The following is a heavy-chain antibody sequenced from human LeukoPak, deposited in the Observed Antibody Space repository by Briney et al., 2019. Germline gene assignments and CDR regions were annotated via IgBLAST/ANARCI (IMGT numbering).Heavy chain of an antibody. CDR1: GYTLSNHA. V-gene: IGHV1-18*04. CDR2: ISADNGNT. Sequence: ASVKVSCKGSGYTLSNHAFSWVRQAPGQGLEWMGWISADNGNTNHAQKFQGRVSLTTDTSTSTAYMELRSLRSDDTAVYYCARGAAIVYYYYYGMDVWGQGTTVTVSS. D-gene: IGHD2-2*01. CDR3: ARGAAIVYYYYYGMDV. J-gene: IGHJ6*02.